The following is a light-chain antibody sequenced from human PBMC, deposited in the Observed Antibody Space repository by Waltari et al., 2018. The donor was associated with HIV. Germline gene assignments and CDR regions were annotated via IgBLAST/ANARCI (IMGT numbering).Light chain of an antibody. Sequence: SYVLTQPPSVSVAPGQTARITCGGNNIGSKSVHWYQQKPGQAPVLVVYDYNHRPSGIPERFSGSNSGNTATLTISRVEAGDEADYYCQVWDSSGDHWVFGGGTKLTVL. CDR3: QVWDSSGDHWV. CDR2: DYN. V-gene: IGLV3-21*02. CDR1: NIGSKS. J-gene: IGLJ3*02.